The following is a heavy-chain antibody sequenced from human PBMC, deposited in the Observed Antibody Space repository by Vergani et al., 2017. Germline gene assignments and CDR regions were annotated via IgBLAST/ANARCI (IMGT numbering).Heavy chain of an antibody. Sequence: EVQLVESGGGLVQPGRSLRLSCTASGFTFGDYAMSWVRQAPGKGLEWVSSISSSSSYIYYADSVKGRFTISRDNAKNSLYLQMNSLRAEDTAVYYCARGLYSPDYWGQGTLVTVSS. CDR2: ISSSSSYI. CDR1: GFTFGDYA. J-gene: IGHJ4*02. CDR3: ARGLYSPDY. D-gene: IGHD5-12*01. V-gene: IGHV3-21*01.